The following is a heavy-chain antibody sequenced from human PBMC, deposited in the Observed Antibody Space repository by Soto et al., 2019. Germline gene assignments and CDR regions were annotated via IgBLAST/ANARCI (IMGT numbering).Heavy chain of an antibody. CDR3: ARIQGMTTVTAPFDY. Sequence: QVTLKESGPVLVKPTETLTLTCTVSGFSLSNARMGVSWIRQPPGKALEWLAHIFSNDEKSYSTSLKSRLTISKDTSKIQVVLTMTNMDPVDTATYYCARIQGMTTVTAPFDYWGQGTLVTVSS. CDR2: IFSNDEK. D-gene: IGHD4-17*01. V-gene: IGHV2-26*01. CDR1: GFSLSNARMG. J-gene: IGHJ4*02.